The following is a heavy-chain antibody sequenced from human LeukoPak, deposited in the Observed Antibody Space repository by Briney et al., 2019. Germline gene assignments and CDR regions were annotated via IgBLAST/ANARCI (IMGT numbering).Heavy chain of an antibody. CDR1: GGTFSGYA. J-gene: IGHJ5*02. CDR2: IIPILGIA. Sequence: ASVKVSCKASGGTFSGYAISWVRQAPGQGPEWMGRIIPILGIANYAQKFQGRVTITAGKSTSTAYMELSSLRSEDTAVYYCARDRPGEVLMVYATNWFDPWGQGTLVTVSS. CDR3: ARDRPGEVLMVYATNWFDP. V-gene: IGHV1-69*04. D-gene: IGHD2-8*01.